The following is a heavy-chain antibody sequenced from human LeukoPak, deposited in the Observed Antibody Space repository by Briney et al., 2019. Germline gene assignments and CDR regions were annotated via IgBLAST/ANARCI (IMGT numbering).Heavy chain of an antibody. Sequence: VASVKVSFKASGGTFTIYAISWVRQAPGQGLEWMGWISAYNGNTNYAQKLQGRVTMTTDTSTSTAYMELRSLRSDDTAVYYCARDQSIVVAVRDFDYWGQGTLVTVSS. J-gene: IGHJ4*02. CDR2: ISAYNGNT. D-gene: IGHD3-22*01. CDR1: GGTFTIYA. V-gene: IGHV1-18*01. CDR3: ARDQSIVVAVRDFDY.